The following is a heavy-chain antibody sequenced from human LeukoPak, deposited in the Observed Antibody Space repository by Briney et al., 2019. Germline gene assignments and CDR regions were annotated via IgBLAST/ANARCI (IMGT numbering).Heavy chain of an antibody. V-gene: IGHV4-61*08. CDR1: GDSITISSAYK. D-gene: IGHD5-12*01. CDR3: AREYSAFDF. Sequence: SETLSLTCTVPGDSITISSAYKWTCIRQPPRRGVVRIGYIYYRGTANSNPALQSRVTITVDTTNNQYSLKLTSVTAADTAVYYCAREYSAFDFWGQGTLVTVSS. CDR2: IYYRGTA. J-gene: IGHJ4*02.